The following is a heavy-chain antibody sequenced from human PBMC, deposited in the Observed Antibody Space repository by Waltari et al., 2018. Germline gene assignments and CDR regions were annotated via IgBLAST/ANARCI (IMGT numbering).Heavy chain of an antibody. CDR3: ARLAYCGGDCSDGFDY. D-gene: IGHD2-21*02. CDR2: MNPNSGNK. J-gene: IGHJ4*02. Sequence: QVQLVQSGAEVKKPGASVKVSCKASGYTFTSYDINWVRQATGQGLEWMGWMNPNSGNKGYAQKFQGRVTMTRNTSISTAYMELSSLRSEDTAVYYCARLAYCGGDCSDGFDYWGQGTLVTVSS. V-gene: IGHV1-8*01. CDR1: GYTFTSYD.